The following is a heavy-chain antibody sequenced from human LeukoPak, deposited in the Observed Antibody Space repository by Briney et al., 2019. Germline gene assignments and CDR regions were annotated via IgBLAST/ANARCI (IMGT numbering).Heavy chain of an antibody. D-gene: IGHD4/OR15-4a*01. V-gene: IGHV4-4*02. Sequence: SETLSLTCAVSGVSISSSNWWSWVRQPPGKGLEWSGEIYHSENTNYNPSLKSRVTISLDKYRNQFSLRLSSVTAADTDVYYCARESPTIRLRAFDIWGQGTMVTVSS. CDR3: ARESPTIRLRAFDI. J-gene: IGHJ3*02. CDR2: IYHSENT. CDR1: GVSISSSNW.